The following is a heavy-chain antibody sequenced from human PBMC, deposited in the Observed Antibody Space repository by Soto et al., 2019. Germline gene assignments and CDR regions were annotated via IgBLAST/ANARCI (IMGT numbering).Heavy chain of an antibody. CDR3: ARGHGGITVFGAPGHFDY. D-gene: IGHD3-3*01. CDR1: GGSISSSTHY. Sequence: PSETLSLTCTVSGGSISSSTHYWGWIRQPPGKGLEWIGSIYYSGSTYYNPSLKSRVTISVDTSKNQFSLKLSSVSAADTAVYYCARGHGGITVFGAPGHFDYWGQGTLVTVSS. CDR2: IYYSGST. J-gene: IGHJ4*02. V-gene: IGHV4-39*01.